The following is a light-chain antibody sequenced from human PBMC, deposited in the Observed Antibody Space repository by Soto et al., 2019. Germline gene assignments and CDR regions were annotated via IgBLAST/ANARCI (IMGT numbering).Light chain of an antibody. J-gene: IGKJ4*01. CDR2: DAS. V-gene: IGKV3-11*01. CDR3: QQRSNWLT. CDR1: QSVTNNY. Sequence: ESVLTQSPGTLSLSPGERATLSCRASQSVTNNYLAWYQQKPGQAPRLLIYDASNRATGIPARFSGSGSGTDFTLTISSLEPEDFAVYYCQQRSNWLTFGGGTKV.